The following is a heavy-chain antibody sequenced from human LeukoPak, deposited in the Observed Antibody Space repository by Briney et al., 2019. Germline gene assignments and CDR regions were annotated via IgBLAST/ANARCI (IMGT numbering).Heavy chain of an antibody. CDR1: GFTFSSYW. CDR2: IKQDGSEK. Sequence: PGGSLRLSCAASGFTFSSYWMSWVRQAPGKGLEWVANIKQDGSEKYYVDSVKGRFTISRDNAKNSLYLQMNSLRVEDTAVYYCARDVLYYDILTGYGYWGQGTLVTVSS. V-gene: IGHV3-7*01. CDR3: ARDVLYYDILTGYGY. J-gene: IGHJ4*02. D-gene: IGHD3-9*01.